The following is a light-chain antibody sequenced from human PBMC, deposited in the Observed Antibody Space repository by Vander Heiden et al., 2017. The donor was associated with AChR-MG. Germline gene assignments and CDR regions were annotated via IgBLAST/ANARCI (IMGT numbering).Light chain of an antibody. CDR2: GID. J-gene: IGLJ3*02. V-gene: IGLV2-14*03. Sequence: QSALTQPASVSGSPGQSIPVSCTGTSSDIGSYNYISWFQQHPGKAPKLIIYGIDNRPSGVSNRFSGFKSGNTASLTISGLQADDEAYYYCNSYTGSSTWVFGGGTKVTVL. CDR3: NSYTGSSTWV. CDR1: SSDIGSYNY.